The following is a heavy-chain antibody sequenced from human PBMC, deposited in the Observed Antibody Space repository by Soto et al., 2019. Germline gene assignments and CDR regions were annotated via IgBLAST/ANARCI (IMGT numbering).Heavy chain of an antibody. Sequence: RRHSFDASGFTFCSFQMNWVRQAPGMWLEWISHISGSGDTIYYADSVKGRFTISRDNAKDSLALHMNRLRAEDTGVYFCAREAAYGVWLDGGYSELWGQGTQV. J-gene: IGHJ4*02. V-gene: IGHV3-48*03. CDR2: ISGSGDTI. D-gene: IGHD2-15*01. CDR1: GFTFCSFQ. CDR3: AREAAYGVWLDGGYSEL.